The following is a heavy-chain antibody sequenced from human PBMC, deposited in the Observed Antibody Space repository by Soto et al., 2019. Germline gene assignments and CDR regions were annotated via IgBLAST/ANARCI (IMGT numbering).Heavy chain of an antibody. CDR3: AKGSYYYDSSGYHSYFDY. V-gene: IGHV3-23*01. CDR2: ISGSGGST. Sequence: GGSLRLSFAASGFTFSSYAMSWVRQAPGKGLEWVSAISGSGGSTYYADSVKGRFTISRDNSKNTLYLQMNSLRAEDTAVYYCAKGSYYYDSSGYHSYFDYWGQGTLVTVSS. D-gene: IGHD3-22*01. J-gene: IGHJ4*02. CDR1: GFTFSSYA.